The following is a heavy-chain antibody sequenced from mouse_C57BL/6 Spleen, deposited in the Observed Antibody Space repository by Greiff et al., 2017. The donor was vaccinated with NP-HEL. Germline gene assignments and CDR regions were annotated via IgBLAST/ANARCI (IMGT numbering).Heavy chain of an antibody. J-gene: IGHJ1*03. D-gene: IGHD2-10*02. CDR2: IYPGDGDT. V-gene: IGHV1-82*01. CDR1: GYAFSSSW. CDR3: ARGGSSKGYFDV. Sequence: VQLQQSGPELVKPGASVKISCKASGYAFSSSWMNWVKQRPGKGLEWIGRIYPGDGDTNYNGKFKGKATLTADKSSSTAYMQLSSLTSEDSAVYFCARGGSSKGYFDVWGTGTTVTVSS.